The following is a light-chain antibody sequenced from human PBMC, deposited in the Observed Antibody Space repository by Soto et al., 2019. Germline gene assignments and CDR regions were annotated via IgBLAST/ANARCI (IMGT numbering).Light chain of an antibody. J-gene: IGLJ1*01. CDR1: SSDVGGYKY. V-gene: IGLV2-14*03. CDR3: SSYTSSSTRV. Sequence: QSVLTQPASVSGSHGQSITISCTGTSSDVGGYKYVSWYQQHPGKAPKLMIYDIRNRPSGVSNRFSGSKSGNTASLTISGLQAEDEADYYCSSYTSSSTRVFGTGTQLTVL. CDR2: DIR.